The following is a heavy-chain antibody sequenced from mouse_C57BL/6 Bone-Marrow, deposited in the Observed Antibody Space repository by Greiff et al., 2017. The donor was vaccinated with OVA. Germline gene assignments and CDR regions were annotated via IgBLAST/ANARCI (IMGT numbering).Heavy chain of an antibody. CDR2: INPSNGGT. CDR1: GYTFTSYW. J-gene: IGHJ1*03. D-gene: IGHD1-1*01. Sequence: QVQLKQPGTELVKPGASVKLSCKASGYTFTSYWMHWVKQRPGQGLEWIGNINPSNGGTNYNEKFKSKATLTVDKSSSTAYMQLSSLTSEDSAVYYCARGTLTTVVANWYFDVWGTGTTVTVSS. CDR3: ARGTLTTVVANWYFDV. V-gene: IGHV1-53*01.